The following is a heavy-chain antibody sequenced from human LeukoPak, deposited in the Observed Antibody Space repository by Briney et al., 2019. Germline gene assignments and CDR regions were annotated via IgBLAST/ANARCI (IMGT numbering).Heavy chain of an antibody. J-gene: IGHJ4*02. CDR2: IKPSNGDT. Sequence: ASVKVSCKASGYNFSGHYMHWVRQAPGQGLGWMGWIKPSNGDTKYAQNFQGRVTMTRDTSISTAYMDLNSLRSDDTAVYYCASPPLSSAMFYAHWGQGTLVTVSS. CDR1: GYNFSGHY. V-gene: IGHV1-2*02. D-gene: IGHD3-22*01. CDR3: ASPPLSSAMFYAH.